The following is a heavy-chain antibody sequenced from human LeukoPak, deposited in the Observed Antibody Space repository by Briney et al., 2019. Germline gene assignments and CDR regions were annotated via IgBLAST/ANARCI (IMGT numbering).Heavy chain of an antibody. D-gene: IGHD3-22*01. CDR1: GGSFSGYY. Sequence: SSETLSLTCAVYGGSFSGYYWSWIRQPPGKGLECIGEINHSGSTNYNPSLKSRVTISVDTSKNQFSLKLSSVTAADTAVYYCARGSNGYYSFDYWGQGTLVTVSS. V-gene: IGHV4-34*01. CDR2: INHSGST. CDR3: ARGSNGYYSFDY. J-gene: IGHJ4*02.